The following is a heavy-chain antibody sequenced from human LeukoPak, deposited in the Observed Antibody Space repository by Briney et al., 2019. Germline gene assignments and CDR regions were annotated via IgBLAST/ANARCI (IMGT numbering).Heavy chain of an antibody. CDR2: IYHSGST. CDR3: ARELRGYSDYDDVRRSYYFDY. CDR1: GGSISSGGYY. V-gene: IGHV4-30-2*01. Sequence: PSETLSLTCTVSGGSISSGGYYWSWIRQPPGKGLEWIGYIYHSGSTYYNPSLSSRLTISVDRSKNQFSLKLSSVTAADTAVYYCARELRGYSDYDDVRRSYYFDYWGQGTLVTVSS. J-gene: IGHJ4*02. D-gene: IGHD5-12*01.